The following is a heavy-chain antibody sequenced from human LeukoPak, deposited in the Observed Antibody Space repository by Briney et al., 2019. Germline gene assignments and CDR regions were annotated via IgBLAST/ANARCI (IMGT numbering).Heavy chain of an antibody. CDR3: AKRGSGSYEFDY. CDR1: GFTFSSYD. D-gene: IGHD6-19*01. V-gene: IGHV3-30*02. J-gene: IGHJ4*02. CDR2: IRFDGSNR. Sequence: PGGSLRLSCAASGFTFSSYDMHWVRQAPGKGLEWVAYIRFDGSNRYFADSVKGRFTISRDNSKNTLYPQMNSLRAEDTAVYYCAKRGSGSYEFDYWGQGTLVTVSS.